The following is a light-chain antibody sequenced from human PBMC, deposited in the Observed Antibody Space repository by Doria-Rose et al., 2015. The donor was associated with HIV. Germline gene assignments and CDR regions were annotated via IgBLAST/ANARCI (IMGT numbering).Light chain of an antibody. V-gene: IGKV3-20*01. CDR1: QSFSSTY. J-gene: IGKJ1*01. Sequence: TQSPGTLSLSPGERATLSCRASQSFSSTYLAWYQQKPGHAPSLLIYDGSTRATGIPDRFSASGSWTDLTLTINRLEPEDFALYYCHQYGTSWTFGQGTKGEI. CDR2: DGS. CDR3: HQYGTSWT.